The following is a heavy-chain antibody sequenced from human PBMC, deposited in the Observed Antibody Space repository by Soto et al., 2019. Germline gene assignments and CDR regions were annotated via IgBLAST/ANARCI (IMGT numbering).Heavy chain of an antibody. Sequence: EVQLLESGGGLVQPGGSLRLSCTASGFTFSDHAMTWVRQAPGKGLEWLSGISGGGSGAYYADSVKGRFTVSRANSNNTLXXQMDXLRVEDTAVYYCAIDLWWYTHWGQGTLVTVSS. CDR3: AIDLWWYTH. J-gene: IGHJ4*02. CDR2: ISGGGSGA. V-gene: IGHV3-23*01. D-gene: IGHD2-15*01. CDR1: GFTFSDHA.